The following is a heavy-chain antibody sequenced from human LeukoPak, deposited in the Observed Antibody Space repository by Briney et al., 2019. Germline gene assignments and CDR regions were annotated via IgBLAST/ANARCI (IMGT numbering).Heavy chain of an antibody. CDR1: GFTFSSYW. CDR2: IKQDGSEK. V-gene: IGHV3-7*01. CDR3: ARGRGYSYGIYFDY. J-gene: IGHJ4*02. Sequence: GGSLRLSCAASGFTFSSYWMSWVRQAPGKGLEWVANIKQDGSEKYYVDSVKGRFTISRDNAKNSLYLQINSLRAEDTAVYYCARGRGYSYGIYFDYWGQGTLVTVSS. D-gene: IGHD5-18*01.